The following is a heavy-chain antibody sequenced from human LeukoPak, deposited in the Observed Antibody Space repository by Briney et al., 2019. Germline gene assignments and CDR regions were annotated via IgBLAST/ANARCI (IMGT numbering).Heavy chain of an antibody. J-gene: IGHJ3*02. Sequence: PAASVKVSCKAAGYTFTRYATNWARQAPGQGLEWMGWISTNVGNTAYAQGFTGRFVFSFDTSVSTAYLQINRLEGEDTAVYYCAREGEGDVFDSWGQGTMVTVSS. D-gene: IGHD1-26*01. CDR2: ISTNVGNT. CDR1: GYTFTRYA. V-gene: IGHV7-4-1*02. CDR3: AREGEGDVFDS.